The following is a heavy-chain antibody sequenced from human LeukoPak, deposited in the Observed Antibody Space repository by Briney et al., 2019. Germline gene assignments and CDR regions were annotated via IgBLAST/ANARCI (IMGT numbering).Heavy chain of an antibody. CDR3: AKINRGQVAGHVDF. D-gene: IGHD6-19*01. Sequence: GSLRLSSEASRFTFITFAMISVRQPPGKRVESVSSIFPSGGEIPFADSVRGRSTISRGNSKSTLSLQMNSPRAEDTALYYCAKINRGQVAGHVDFWGQGTLVSVSS. CDR2: IFPSGGEI. V-gene: IGHV3-23*01. J-gene: IGHJ4*02. CDR1: RFTFITFA.